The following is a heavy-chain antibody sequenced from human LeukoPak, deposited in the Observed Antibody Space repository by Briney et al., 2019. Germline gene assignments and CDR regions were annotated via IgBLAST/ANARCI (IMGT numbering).Heavy chain of an antibody. J-gene: IGHJ6*03. CDR1: GGSISSYY. D-gene: IGHD3-3*01. CDR2: IYYSGST. V-gene: IGHV4-59*01. Sequence: SETLSLTCTVSGGSISSYYWSWIRQPPGKGLEWIGYIYYSGSTNHNPSLKSRVTISVDTSKNQFSLKLSSVTAADTAVYYCASSGYDFWSGYYYYMDVWGKGTTVTVSS. CDR3: ASSGYDFWSGYYYYMDV.